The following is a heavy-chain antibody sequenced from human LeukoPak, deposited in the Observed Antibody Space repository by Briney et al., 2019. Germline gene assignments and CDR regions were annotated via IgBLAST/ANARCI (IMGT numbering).Heavy chain of an antibody. CDR2: INAVNGNT. Sequence: ASVKVSCKASGYIFTTYTMHWVRQAPGQRLEWMGWINAVNGNTKYSQKFQGRVTITTDESTSTAFMDLSSLRSEDTAVYYCARIPSTTMIVVVTHYGMDVWGQGTTVTVSS. J-gene: IGHJ6*02. D-gene: IGHD3-22*01. CDR1: GYIFTTYT. V-gene: IGHV1-3*01. CDR3: ARIPSTTMIVVVTHYGMDV.